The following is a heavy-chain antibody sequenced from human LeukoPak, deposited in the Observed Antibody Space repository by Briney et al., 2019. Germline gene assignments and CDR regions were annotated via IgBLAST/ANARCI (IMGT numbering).Heavy chain of an antibody. CDR1: GGSLSSGSYF. CDR3: AREVEGRFDP. Sequence: PSETLSLTCTVSGGSLSSGSYFWSWIRQPPGKGLEWIGYIYHSRSTYYNPSLKSRVTIFVDRSNKQFSLRLSSVTAADTAVYYCAREVEGRFDPWGQGTLVTVSS. CDR2: IYHSRST. D-gene: IGHD2-15*01. V-gene: IGHV4-30-2*01. J-gene: IGHJ5*02.